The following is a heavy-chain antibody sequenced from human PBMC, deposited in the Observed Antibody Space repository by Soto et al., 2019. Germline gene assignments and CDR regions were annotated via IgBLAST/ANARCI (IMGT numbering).Heavy chain of an antibody. Sequence: PGESLKISCKVSGYSFTRYWIGGVRQMPGKGLEWMGIIYPGDSDTRYSPSFQGQVTISADKSISTAYLQWSRLKASDSAMYYCARHILGYCSGGSCLLHSNGMDVWGQGTTVTV. J-gene: IGHJ6*02. CDR1: GYSFTRYW. CDR3: ARHILGYCSGGSCLLHSNGMDV. CDR2: IYPGDSDT. D-gene: IGHD2-15*01. V-gene: IGHV5-51*01.